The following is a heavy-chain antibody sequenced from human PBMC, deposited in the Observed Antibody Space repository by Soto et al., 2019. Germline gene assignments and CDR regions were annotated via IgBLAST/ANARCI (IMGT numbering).Heavy chain of an antibody. V-gene: IGHV3-23*01. Sequence: QAGGSLRLSCAASGFTFSSYAMSWVRQAPGKGLEWVSAISGSGGSTYYADSVKGRFTISRDNSKNTLYLQMNSLRAEDTAVYYCANLQGRLLWFGYWGQGTLVTVSS. CDR1: GFTFSSYA. CDR2: ISGSGGST. CDR3: ANLQGRLLWFGY. J-gene: IGHJ4*02. D-gene: IGHD3-10*01.